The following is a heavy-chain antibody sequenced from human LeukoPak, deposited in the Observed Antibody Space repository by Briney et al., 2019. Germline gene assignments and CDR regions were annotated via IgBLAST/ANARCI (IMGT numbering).Heavy chain of an antibody. Sequence: GGSLRLSCAASGFTFNKAWMSWVRQAPGKGLEWVGRIKSKTDDGTTDYAAPVKGRFTISRDDSKNTLYLQMNSLKTEDTAVYYCTTEEAPGSYFFSREIKYYFDYWGQGTLVTVSS. CDR1: GFTFNKAW. J-gene: IGHJ4*02. CDR2: IKSKTDDGTT. D-gene: IGHD1-26*01. CDR3: TTEEAPGSYFFSREIKYYFDY. V-gene: IGHV3-15*01.